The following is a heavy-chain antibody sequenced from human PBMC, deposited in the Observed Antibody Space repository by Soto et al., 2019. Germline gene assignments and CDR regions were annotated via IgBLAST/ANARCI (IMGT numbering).Heavy chain of an antibody. CDR3: ARQIYDSDTGPNFQYYFDS. J-gene: IGHJ4*02. Sequence: PGECLNISCKGSGYSFAGYWITWVRQKPGKGLEWMGRIDPSDSQTYYSPSFRGHVTISVTKSITTVFLQWSSLRASDTAMYYCARQIYDSDTGPNFQYYFDSWGQGTPVTVSS. CDR2: IDPSDSQT. D-gene: IGHD3-22*01. CDR1: GYSFAGYW. V-gene: IGHV5-10-1*01.